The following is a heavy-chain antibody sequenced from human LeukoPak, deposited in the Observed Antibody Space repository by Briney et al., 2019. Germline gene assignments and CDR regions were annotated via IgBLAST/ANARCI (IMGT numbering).Heavy chain of an antibody. D-gene: IGHD2-8*02. Sequence: RPGGSLRLSCAASGFTFSSYWMSWVRQAPGKGLEWVANIKQDGSEKYYVDSVKGRFTISRDNAKNSLYLQMNSLRAEDTAVYYCARVSPLVGVSYFDYWGQGTLVTVSS. CDR3: ARVSPLVGVSYFDY. J-gene: IGHJ4*02. CDR1: GFTFSSYW. V-gene: IGHV3-7*01. CDR2: IKQDGSEK.